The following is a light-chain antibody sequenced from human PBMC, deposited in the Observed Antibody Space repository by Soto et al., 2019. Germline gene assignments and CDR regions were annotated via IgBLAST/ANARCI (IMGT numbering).Light chain of an antibody. CDR3: QQRSNWPRGT. Sequence: EIVLTQSPATLSLSPGERATLSCRASQSINTYLAWYQQKAGQGPRLLIYDASNRATGIPARFSGSGSGTDFTLTISSLEPEDFAVYYCQQRSNWPRGTFGQGTKLDIK. CDR2: DAS. V-gene: IGKV3-11*01. CDR1: QSINTY. J-gene: IGKJ2*02.